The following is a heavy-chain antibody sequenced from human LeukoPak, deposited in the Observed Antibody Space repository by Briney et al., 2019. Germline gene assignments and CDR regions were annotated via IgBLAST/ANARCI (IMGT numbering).Heavy chain of an antibody. V-gene: IGHV1-18*04. J-gene: IGHJ2*01. CDR1: GYTFINYG. CDR3: ARVSTNSRVAGYDPQWYFDL. Sequence: ASMKVSCKASGYTFINYGFSWVRQALGQGLEWMGWISAYNGNTNYLQKFQGRVTMTTDTSTKTVYMELRRLRSDDTAVYYCARVSTNSRVAGYDPQWYFDLWGRGTPVTVSP. D-gene: IGHD5-12*01. CDR2: ISAYNGNT.